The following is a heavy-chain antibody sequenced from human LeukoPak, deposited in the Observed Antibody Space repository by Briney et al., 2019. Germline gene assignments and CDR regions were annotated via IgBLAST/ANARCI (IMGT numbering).Heavy chain of an antibody. CDR3: ARAGSPYSSSWYWFDP. CDR1: GCTLTELS. V-gene: IGHV1-24*01. J-gene: IGHJ5*02. CDR2: FDPEDGET. D-gene: IGHD6-13*01. Sequence: ASVKVTCKVSGCTLTELSVHWVRQAPGKGLEWMGGFDPEDGETIYAQKFQGRVTMTEDTSTDTAYMELSSLKSEDTAVYYCARAGSPYSSSWYWFDPWGQGTLVTVSS.